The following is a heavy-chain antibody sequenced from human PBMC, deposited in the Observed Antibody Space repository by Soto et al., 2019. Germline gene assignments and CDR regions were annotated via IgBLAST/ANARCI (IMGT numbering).Heavy chain of an antibody. D-gene: IGHD5-18*01. CDR3: ARHGYNYGGGYFDY. V-gene: IGHV3-66*04. CDR2: IYSGGST. CDR1: GVTVSSNY. J-gene: IGHJ4*02. Sequence: EVQLVESGGGLVQPGGSLRLSCAASGVTVSSNYMSWVRQAPGKGLEWVSVIYSGGSTYYADSVKGRFTISRDNSENTLYLQMTSLRAEDTAVYYCARHGYNYGGGYFDYWGQGTLVTVSS.